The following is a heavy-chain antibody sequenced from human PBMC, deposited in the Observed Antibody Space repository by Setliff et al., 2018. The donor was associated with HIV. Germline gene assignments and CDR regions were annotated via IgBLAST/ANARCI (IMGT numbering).Heavy chain of an antibody. Sequence: PGGSLRLSCAASGFTFSSYAMSWVRQAPGKGLEWVSAISGSGGSTYYADSVKGRFTISRDNAKNTLYLQMNSLRAEDTAVYYCARGGSGSPRPLQHWGQGTLVTVSS. CDR3: ARGGSGSPRPLQH. D-gene: IGHD3-10*01. CDR2: ISGSGGST. V-gene: IGHV3-23*01. CDR1: GFTFSSYA. J-gene: IGHJ1*01.